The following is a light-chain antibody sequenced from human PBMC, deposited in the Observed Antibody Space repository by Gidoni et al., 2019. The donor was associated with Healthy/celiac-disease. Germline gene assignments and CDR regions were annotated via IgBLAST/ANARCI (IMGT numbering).Light chain of an antibody. CDR3: QQSYSTPPLT. CDR1: QSTSSY. CDR2: AAS. V-gene: IGKV1-39*01. Sequence: DIQMTHSPSSLSASVGDRVTITCRASQSTSSYLNWYQQKPGKAPKLLIYAASSLQSGVPPRVSGSGSGTEFTLTISSLQPEDVASYCCQQSYSTPPLTFGGGTKVEIK. J-gene: IGKJ4*01.